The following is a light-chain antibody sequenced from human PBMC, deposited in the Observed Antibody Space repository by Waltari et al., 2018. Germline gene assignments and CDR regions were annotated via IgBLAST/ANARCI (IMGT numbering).Light chain of an antibody. CDR1: TSDVGAYNY. J-gene: IGLJ1*01. CDR3: SSYAHNNHFV. V-gene: IGLV2-8*01. CDR2: EVT. Sequence: QSVLTQPPSATGSPGQSVTIPCPGTTSDVGAYNYVSWYQQHPGKVPKLLIYEVTKRPSGVPDRFSGSKSGNTASLTVSGLQADDEADYYCSSYAHNNHFVFGTGTKVTVL.